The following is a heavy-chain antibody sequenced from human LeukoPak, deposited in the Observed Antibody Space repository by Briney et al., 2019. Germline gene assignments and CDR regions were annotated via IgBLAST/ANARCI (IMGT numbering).Heavy chain of an antibody. V-gene: IGHV3-23*01. D-gene: IGHD6-13*01. CDR2: ISGSGGST. CDR3: AKPSWAADPY. J-gene: IGHJ4*02. Sequence: HPGGSLRLSCAASGFTFSSYAMSWVRQAPGKGLEWVSGISGSGGSTYYADSVKGRFTISRDNSKNTLHLQMNRLRAEDTAVYYCAKPSWAADPYWGQGTLVTVSS. CDR1: GFTFSSYA.